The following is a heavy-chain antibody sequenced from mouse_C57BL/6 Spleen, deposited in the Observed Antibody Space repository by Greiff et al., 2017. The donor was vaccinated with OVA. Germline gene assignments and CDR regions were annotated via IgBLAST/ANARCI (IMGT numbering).Heavy chain of an antibody. D-gene: IGHD1-1*01. Sequence: VKVVESGPELVKPGASVKISCKASGYTFTDYYINWVKQRPGQGLEWIGWIFPGSGSTYYNEKFKGKATLTVDNSSSTAYMLRSSLTSEDSAVYCGAEWDYYGSSSSSGYWGQGTTRTVSS. CDR3: AEWDYYGSSSSSGY. CDR2: IFPGSGST. V-gene: IGHV1-75*01. CDR1: GYTFTDYY. J-gene: IGHJ2*01.